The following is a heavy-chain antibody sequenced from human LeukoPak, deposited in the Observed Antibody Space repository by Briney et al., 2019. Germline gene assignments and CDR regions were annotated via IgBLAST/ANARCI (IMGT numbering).Heavy chain of an antibody. CDR3: ARVDDFWSGYYSDH. Sequence: GGSLRLSCAASGFNFSRFRMNWVRQAPGKGLEWVANIKQDGSERYYVDSVKGRFTISRDNARNSLYLQMNSLRADDTAVYFCARVDDFWSGYYSDHWGQGSLVTVSS. D-gene: IGHD3-3*01. V-gene: IGHV3-7*01. J-gene: IGHJ4*02. CDR1: GFNFSRFR. CDR2: IKQDGSER.